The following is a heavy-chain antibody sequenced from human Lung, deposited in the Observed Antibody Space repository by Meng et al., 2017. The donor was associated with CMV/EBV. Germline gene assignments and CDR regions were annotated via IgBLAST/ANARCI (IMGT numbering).Heavy chain of an antibody. CDR3: AREEYSSSSQAGQYYYYYYGMDV. CDR2: INWNGGST. Sequence: GESLKISCAASGFTFDDYGMSWVRQPPGKGLEWVSGINWNGGSTGYADSVKGRFTISRDNAKNSLYLQMNSLRDEDTALYYCAREEYSSSSQAGQYYYYYYGMDVWGQGTTVTVSS. V-gene: IGHV3-20*04. D-gene: IGHD6-6*01. CDR1: GFTFDDYG. J-gene: IGHJ6*02.